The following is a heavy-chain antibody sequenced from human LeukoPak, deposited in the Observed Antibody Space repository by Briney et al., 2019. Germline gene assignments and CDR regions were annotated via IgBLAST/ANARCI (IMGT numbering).Heavy chain of an antibody. CDR1: GFTFSSYD. CDR2: IGTAGDT. CDR3: ARYNYGYGMDV. Sequence: PGGSLRLSCAASGFTFSSYDMHWVRHATGKCLEWVSAIGTAGDTYYPGSVKGRFTISRENAKNSLYLQMNSLRAGDTAVYYCARYNYGYGMDVWGQGTTVTVSS. V-gene: IGHV3-13*04. D-gene: IGHD5-18*01. J-gene: IGHJ6*02.